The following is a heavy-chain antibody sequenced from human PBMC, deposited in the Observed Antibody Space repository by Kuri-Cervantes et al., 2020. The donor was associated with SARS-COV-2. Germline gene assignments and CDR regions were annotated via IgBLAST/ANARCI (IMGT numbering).Heavy chain of an antibody. CDR2: IGTGGDT. V-gene: IGHV3-47*02. J-gene: IGHJ4*02. CDR3: VRDGDHWNFDY. Sequence: GGSLRLSCAASGFAFSSYALNWVRRAPGKGLEWVSAIGTGGDTYSADSVMGRFTISRDNAKNMLFLQMNSLRAADTAVYYCVRDGDHWNFDYWGQGTLVTVSS. D-gene: IGHD1-1*01. CDR1: GFAFSSYA.